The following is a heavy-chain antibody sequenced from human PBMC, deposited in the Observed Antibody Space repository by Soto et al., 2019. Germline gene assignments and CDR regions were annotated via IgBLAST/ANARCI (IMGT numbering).Heavy chain of an antibody. J-gene: IGHJ3*02. D-gene: IGHD3-3*01. CDR1: GGSISSGGYY. CDR3: ATTPAGFYTKVAFDI. CDR2: FYYSGNT. Sequence: KTSETLSLTCIVSGGSISSGGYYWSWIRQHPGKGLEWIGYFYYSGNTYYNPSLKSRVTISLDTSKNQFSLKLSSVTAADTAVYYCATTPAGFYTKVAFDIWGRGTMVTVSS. V-gene: IGHV4-31*03.